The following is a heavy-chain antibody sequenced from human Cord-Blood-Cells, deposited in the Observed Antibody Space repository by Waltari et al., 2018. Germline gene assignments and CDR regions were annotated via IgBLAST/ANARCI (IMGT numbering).Heavy chain of an antibody. V-gene: IGHV4-39*01. CDR2: IYYSGST. Sequence: QLQLQESGPGLVKPSETLSLTCTVSGGSISSSNYYWGGIRQPPRKGLEWIGSIYYSGSTYYNPSLKSRVTISVDTSKNQFSLKLSSVTAADTAVYYCARHAGGLHLGELSNWFDPWGQGTLVTVSS. CDR1: GGSISSSNYY. CDR3: ARHAGGLHLGELSNWFDP. J-gene: IGHJ5*02. D-gene: IGHD3-16*02.